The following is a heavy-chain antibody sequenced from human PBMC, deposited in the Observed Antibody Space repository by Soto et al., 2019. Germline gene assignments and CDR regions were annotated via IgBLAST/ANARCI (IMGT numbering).Heavy chain of an antibody. D-gene: IGHD2-15*01. V-gene: IGHV3-66*01. Sequence: EVHLVESGGPLVQPGGSLRLSCAAPGFTVSSKYMSWVRQAPGKGLEWFSLIQSAGPTYYADSVKGRFTISRDTSENTLHLQVESLGAEDTAVYYCARDDVLCDGGRCYGVPLDVWWKGTTVTVSS. CDR1: GFTVSSKY. CDR3: ARDDVLCDGGRCYGVPLDV. J-gene: IGHJ6*01. CDR2: IQSAGPT.